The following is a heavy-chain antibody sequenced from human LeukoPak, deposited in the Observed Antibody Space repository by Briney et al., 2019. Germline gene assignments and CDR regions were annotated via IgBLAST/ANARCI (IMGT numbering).Heavy chain of an antibody. D-gene: IGHD6-19*01. Sequence: GESLRLSCTAAGFTVSSNYMSWVRQAPGKGLEWVSVIYSGGSTYYADSVKGRFTISRDNSKNTLYLQMNSLRAEDTAVYYCASALAVASYSDYCGQGTLVTVSS. V-gene: IGHV3-53*01. CDR1: GFTVSSNY. J-gene: IGHJ4*02. CDR2: IYSGGST. CDR3: ASALAVASYSDY.